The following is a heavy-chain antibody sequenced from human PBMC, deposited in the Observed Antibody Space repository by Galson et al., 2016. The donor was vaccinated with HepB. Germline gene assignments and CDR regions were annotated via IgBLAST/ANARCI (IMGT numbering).Heavy chain of an antibody. Sequence: SLRLSCAASGISFSTFSMNWVRQAPGKGLEWVAAISYHGSDKYYADSVKGRDTISRDNSNNTLYLQMTSLSPEDTAVYYCARDKSFYYYGMDVWGQGTTVTVSS. CDR2: ISYHGSDK. CDR1: GISFSTFS. CDR3: ARDKSFYYYGMDV. J-gene: IGHJ6*02. V-gene: IGHV3-30*03.